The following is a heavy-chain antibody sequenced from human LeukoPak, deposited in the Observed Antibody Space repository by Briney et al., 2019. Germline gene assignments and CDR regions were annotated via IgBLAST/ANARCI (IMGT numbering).Heavy chain of an antibody. CDR1: GFSFSSSG. V-gene: IGHV3-48*01. Sequence: GGSLRLSCAASGFSFSSSGMNWVRQAPGKGLEWDSYIDTSSTTKNYADSVKGRFTISRDNAKNSLYLQMNSLRVEDTAVYYCAGPLGSPYFHHWGQGTLVTVSS. CDR3: AGPLGSPYFHH. J-gene: IGHJ1*01. CDR2: IDTSSTTK. D-gene: IGHD3-10*01.